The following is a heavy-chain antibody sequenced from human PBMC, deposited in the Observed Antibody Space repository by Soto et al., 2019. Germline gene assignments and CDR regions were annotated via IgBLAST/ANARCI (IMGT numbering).Heavy chain of an antibody. V-gene: IGHV3-33*01. Sequence: QVQLVESGGGVVQPGGSLRLSCEASGFSFSSYGMHWVRQAPGQGLEWVAIIYHDGSNKYYTDSVKGRFTISRDDSKNTLYLQMDSLRVDDTAVYYCARDVGSCWPYDAADVWGQGTVVSVSS. D-gene: IGHD6-19*01. J-gene: IGHJ3*01. CDR2: IYHDGSNK. CDR3: ARDVGSCWPYDAADV. CDR1: GFSFSSYG.